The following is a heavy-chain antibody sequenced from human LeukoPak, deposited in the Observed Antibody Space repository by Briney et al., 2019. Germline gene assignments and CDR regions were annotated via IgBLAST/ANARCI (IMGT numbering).Heavy chain of an antibody. Sequence: GGSLRLSCAASGFTFSSYAMSWVRQAPGKGLEWVSAISGSGGSTYYADSVKGRFTISRDNSKNTLYLQMNSLRAEDTAVYYCAKVGYYDSSGYSSPYYFDYWGQGTLVAVSS. J-gene: IGHJ4*02. V-gene: IGHV3-23*01. CDR3: AKVGYYDSSGYSSPYYFDY. D-gene: IGHD3-22*01. CDR2: ISGSGGST. CDR1: GFTFSSYA.